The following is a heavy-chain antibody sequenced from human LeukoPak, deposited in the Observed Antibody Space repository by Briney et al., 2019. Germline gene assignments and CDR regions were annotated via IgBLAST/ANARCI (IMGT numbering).Heavy chain of an antibody. D-gene: IGHD3-16*01. V-gene: IGHV3-23*01. CDR1: EFTFSSFA. J-gene: IGHJ3*02. CDR2: IRGGGAGA. CDR3: AKCAESYGNAAFDM. Sequence: GGSLRLSCAASEFTFSSFAMSWVRQAPGKGLEWVSYIRGGGAGALYADSVKGRFTIYRDNSKSTMYLQMNSLRVEDTAVYYCAKCAESYGNAAFDMWPPGTMVTVSS.